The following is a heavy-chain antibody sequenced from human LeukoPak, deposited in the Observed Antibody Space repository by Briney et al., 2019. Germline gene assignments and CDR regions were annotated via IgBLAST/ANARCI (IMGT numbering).Heavy chain of an antibody. CDR2: ISSSGSTI. CDR1: GFTFSDYY. CDR3: ARAVKYQLPPSDI. D-gene: IGHD2-2*01. J-gene: IGHJ3*02. Sequence: PGGSLRLSCAASGFTFSDYYMSWIRQAPGKGLEWVSYISSSGSTIYYADSVKGRFTISRDNAKNSLYLQMNSLRVEDTAVYYCARAVKYQLPPSDIWGQGTMVTVSS. V-gene: IGHV3-11*01.